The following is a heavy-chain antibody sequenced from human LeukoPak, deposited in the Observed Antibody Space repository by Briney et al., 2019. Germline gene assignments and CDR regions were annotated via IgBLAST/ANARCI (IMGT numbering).Heavy chain of an antibody. CDR3: ARDSYCSGGSCYYFDY. Sequence: GASVKVSCKASGYTFTSYGISWVRQAPGQGPEWMGWISAYNGNTNYAQKLQGRVTMTTDTSTSTAYMELRSLRSDDTAVYYCARDSYCSGGSCYYFDYWGQGTLVTVSS. V-gene: IGHV1-18*01. D-gene: IGHD2-15*01. J-gene: IGHJ4*02. CDR2: ISAYNGNT. CDR1: GYTFTSYG.